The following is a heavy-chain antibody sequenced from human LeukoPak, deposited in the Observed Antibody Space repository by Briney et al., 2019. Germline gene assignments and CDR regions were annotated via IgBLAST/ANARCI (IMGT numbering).Heavy chain of an antibody. CDR3: VKGGRLQPDDY. Sequence: GGSLRLSCAASGFTSSSYAMSWVRQAPGKGLEWVSTISDTGHSTYYADSLKGRFTISRDNSKNTLYLQLNSLRAEDTAMYYCVKGGRLQPDDYWGQGTLVTVSS. CDR1: GFTSSSYA. CDR2: ISDTGHST. J-gene: IGHJ4*02. D-gene: IGHD4-11*01. V-gene: IGHV3-23*01.